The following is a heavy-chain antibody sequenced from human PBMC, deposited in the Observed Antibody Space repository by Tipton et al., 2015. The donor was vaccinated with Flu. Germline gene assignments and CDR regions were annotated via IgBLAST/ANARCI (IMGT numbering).Heavy chain of an antibody. Sequence: SLRLSCAASGFTFSNYWRLWVRQAPGKGLEWVANINEDGSTTYYVDSVKGRFTISRDNARNSVFLQMNSLRAEDTALYYCAVFKNPGHWGQGTLVTVSS. D-gene: IGHD2-21*01. CDR1: GFTFSNYW. CDR2: INEDGSTT. CDR3: AVFKNPGH. J-gene: IGHJ4*02. V-gene: IGHV3-7*01.